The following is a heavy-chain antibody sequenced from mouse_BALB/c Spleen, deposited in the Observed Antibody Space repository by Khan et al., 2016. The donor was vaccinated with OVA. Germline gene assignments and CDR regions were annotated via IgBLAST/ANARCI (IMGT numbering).Heavy chain of an antibody. CDR1: GFNIKDTY. D-gene: IGHD4-1*01. CDR2: IDPANGYT. J-gene: IGHJ3*01. CDR3: AREYWDVIAY. Sequence: VQLQQSGAELVKPRASVKLSCTASGFNIKDTYMHWVKQRPEQGLEWIGRIDPANGYTKYDPKFQGQATITADTSSNTAYLQLSSLTSEDTAVYYCAREYWDVIAYWGQGTLVTVSA. V-gene: IGHV14-3*02.